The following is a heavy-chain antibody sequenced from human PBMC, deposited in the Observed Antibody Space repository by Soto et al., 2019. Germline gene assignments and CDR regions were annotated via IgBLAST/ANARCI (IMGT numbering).Heavy chain of an antibody. D-gene: IGHD3-16*01. V-gene: IGHV4-39*01. J-gene: IGHJ6*02. CDR3: ARHNGPLYVGYYYDMDV. Sequence: PSYTLSKTCTASIPTTRSNRYYWRWIHQPTGKGLEWIGSIYYSGYTYYNPSLKSRVTISVDTSKNQFSLKLSSVTAADTAVYYCARHNGPLYVGYYYDMDVWGQGTTVTVS. CDR2: IYYSGYT. CDR1: IPTTRSNRYY.